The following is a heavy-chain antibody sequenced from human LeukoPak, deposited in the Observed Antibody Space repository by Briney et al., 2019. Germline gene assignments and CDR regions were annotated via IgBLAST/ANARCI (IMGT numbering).Heavy chain of an antibody. CDR3: ARDLSATRYFDY. V-gene: IGHV3-23*01. D-gene: IGHD3-16*02. CDR1: GFTFSSYA. J-gene: IGHJ4*02. Sequence: GGSLRLSCAASGFTFSSYAMSWVRQAPGKGLGWVSAISGSGGSTYYADSVKGRFTISRDNSKNTLYLQMNSLRAEDTAVYYCARDLSATRYFDYWGQGTLVTVSS. CDR2: ISGSGGST.